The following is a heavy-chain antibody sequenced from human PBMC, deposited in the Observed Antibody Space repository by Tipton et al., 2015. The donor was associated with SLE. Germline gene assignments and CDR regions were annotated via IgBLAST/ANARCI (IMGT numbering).Heavy chain of an antibody. CDR1: GGSISSGDYY. J-gene: IGHJ4*02. CDR3: ASLKDYGGNPY. Sequence: TLSLTCTVSGGSISSGDYYWSWIRQPPGKGLEWIGYIYYSGSTNYNPSLKSRVTISVDTSKNQFSLKLSSVTAADTAVYYCASLKDYGGNPYWGQGTLVTVSS. CDR2: IYYSGST. V-gene: IGHV4-61*08. D-gene: IGHD4-23*01.